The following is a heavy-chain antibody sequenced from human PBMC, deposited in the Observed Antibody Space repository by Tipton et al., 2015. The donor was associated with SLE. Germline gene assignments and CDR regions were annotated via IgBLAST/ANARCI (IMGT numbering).Heavy chain of an antibody. D-gene: IGHD3-22*01. CDR1: GGSISSSSYY. V-gene: IGHV4-39*01. CDR3: ARQGYYDSSGDP. CDR2: IYYSGST. Sequence: TLSLTCPVSGGSISSSSYYWGWIRQPPGEGLEWIGSIYYSGSTYYNPSLKSRVTISVDTSKNQFSLKLSSVTAADTAVYYCARQGYYDSSGDPWGQGTLVAVSS. J-gene: IGHJ5*02.